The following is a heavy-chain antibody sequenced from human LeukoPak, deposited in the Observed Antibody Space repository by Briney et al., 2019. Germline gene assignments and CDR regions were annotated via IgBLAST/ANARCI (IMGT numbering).Heavy chain of an antibody. CDR3: ARNRDWYWFFDL. CDR1: GGSSRNDI. Sequence: SGTLSLTCSVSGGSSRNDIWNWIRQPAGKGLEWIGRIYMNGIANYNPSLKSRVTMSLDTSNNQFSLNLYSVTAADTAVYYCARNRDWYWFFDLWGRGTLVTVSS. J-gene: IGHJ2*01. D-gene: IGHD1-14*01. CDR2: IYMNGIA. V-gene: IGHV4-4*07.